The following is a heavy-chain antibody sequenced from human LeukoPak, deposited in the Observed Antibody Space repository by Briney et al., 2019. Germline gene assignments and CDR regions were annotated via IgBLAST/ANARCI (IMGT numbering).Heavy chain of an antibody. CDR3: ASYYYDSSGYYPPFGY. D-gene: IGHD3-22*01. J-gene: IGHJ4*02. V-gene: IGHV3-23*01. Sequence: PGGSLRLSCAASGFTFSSYAMSWVRQAPGKGLEWVSAISGSGGSTYYADSVKGRFTISRDNSKNTLYLQMNSLRAEDTAVYYCASYYYDSSGYYPPFGYWGQGTLVTVSS. CDR1: GFTFSSYA. CDR2: ISGSGGST.